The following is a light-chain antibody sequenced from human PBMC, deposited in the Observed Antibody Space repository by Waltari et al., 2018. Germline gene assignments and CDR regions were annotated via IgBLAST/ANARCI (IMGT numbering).Light chain of an antibody. V-gene: IGKV3-15*01. CDR1: QSINTN. J-gene: IGKJ1*01. Sequence: EIVMPQFPATLSVSPGERATLSCRASQSINTNLAWYRHKPGQPPRLLMYGASKRATGIPARFSGSGSGPEFTLTISSVESEDFAVYYCQQYSNWPTFGQGTKVDVK. CDR2: GAS. CDR3: QQYSNWPT.